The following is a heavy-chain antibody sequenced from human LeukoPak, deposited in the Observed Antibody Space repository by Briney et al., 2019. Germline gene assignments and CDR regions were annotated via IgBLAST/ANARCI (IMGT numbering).Heavy chain of an antibody. CDR2: ISGSGGNT. V-gene: IGHV3-23*01. CDR1: GFTFSVYA. CDR3: ARDGGNSWDY. D-gene: IGHD6-13*01. Sequence: PGGSLRLSCAASGFTFSVYAISWVREAPGKGLEGVSAISGSGGNTYYAGSVKGRFTISRDNSKNTLSLQMNSLRAEDTAVYYCARDGGNSWDYWGQGTLVTVS. J-gene: IGHJ4*02.